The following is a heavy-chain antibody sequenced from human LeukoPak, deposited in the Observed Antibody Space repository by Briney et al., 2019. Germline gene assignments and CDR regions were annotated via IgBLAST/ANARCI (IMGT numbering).Heavy chain of an antibody. V-gene: IGHV3-30-3*01. J-gene: IGHJ4*02. CDR3: ARSDYSNPPLDY. CDR1: GFTFSSYA. D-gene: IGHD4-11*01. CDR2: ISYDGSNK. Sequence: GRSLRLFCAASGFTFSSYAMHWVRQAPGKGLEWVAVISYDGSNKYYADSVKGRFTISRDNSKNTLYLQMNSLRAEDTAVYYCARSDYSNPPLDYWGQGTLVTVSS.